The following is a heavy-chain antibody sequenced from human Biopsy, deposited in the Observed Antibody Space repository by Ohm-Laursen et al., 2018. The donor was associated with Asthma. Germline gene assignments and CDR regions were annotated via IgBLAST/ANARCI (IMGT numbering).Heavy chain of an antibody. CDR1: GDSFSNYA. CDR3: ARGYSGSDRIVYYYSGLEV. V-gene: IGHV1-69*13. D-gene: IGHD5-12*01. J-gene: IGHJ6*02. Sequence: SVKVSCKVSGDSFSNYAISWVRQAPGQGLEWMGGLIPVLGTPDHAQMFEGRVTITADESTSTAYMELSGLSSEDTAVYYCARGYSGSDRIVYYYSGLEVWGQGTTVTVSS. CDR2: LIPVLGTP.